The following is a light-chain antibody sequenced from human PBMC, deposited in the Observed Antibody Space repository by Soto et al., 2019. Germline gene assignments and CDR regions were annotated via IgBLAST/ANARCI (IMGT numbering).Light chain of an antibody. Sequence: QSVLTQPPSVSGAPGQRVTISCTGSSSNIGAGYNVYWYQQFPGTAPTLLIYDNNNRPSGVPDRFSGSKSDTSASLAITGLQAEDEADYYCQSYDSSLSDVVFGGGTQLTVL. V-gene: IGLV1-40*01. CDR1: SSNIGAGYN. CDR2: DNN. J-gene: IGLJ2*01. CDR3: QSYDSSLSDVV.